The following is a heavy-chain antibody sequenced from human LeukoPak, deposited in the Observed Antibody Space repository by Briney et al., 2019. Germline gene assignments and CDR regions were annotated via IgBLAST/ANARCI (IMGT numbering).Heavy chain of an antibody. D-gene: IGHD2-15*01. CDR1: GFTFSSFG. Sequence: GGSLRLSCAASGFTFSSFGMHWVRQAPGKGLEWVAVIWNDGSNNYYADFVKGRFTISRDNAKNTLYLQMNSLRAEDTAVYYCASDSYSPEYFQHWGQGTLVTVSS. J-gene: IGHJ1*01. CDR3: ASDSYSPEYFQH. V-gene: IGHV3-33*01. CDR2: IWNDGSNN.